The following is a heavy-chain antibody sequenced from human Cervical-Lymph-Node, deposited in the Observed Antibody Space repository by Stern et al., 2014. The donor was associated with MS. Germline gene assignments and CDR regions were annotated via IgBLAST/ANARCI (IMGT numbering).Heavy chain of an antibody. V-gene: IGHV4-31*03. D-gene: IGHD3-3*01. Sequence: MQLVESGPGLVKPSQTLSLTCTVSGGSITSGNYYWSWIRQHPGKGLEWIGSLYHSGSTYYNPPLKSRVNTSVDTSKNQFSLKLSSVTAADTAVYYCARGSREVLLPRFYFDYWGQGTLLTVSS. CDR3: ARGSREVLLPRFYFDY. J-gene: IGHJ4*02. CDR1: GGSITSGNYY. CDR2: LYHSGST.